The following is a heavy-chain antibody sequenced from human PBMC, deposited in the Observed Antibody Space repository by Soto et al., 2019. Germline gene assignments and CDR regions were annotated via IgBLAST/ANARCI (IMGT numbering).Heavy chain of an antibody. CDR3: ARESDHDCDY. CDR2: ISKDGSDK. V-gene: IGHV3-7*01. CDR1: GFTFSNFW. J-gene: IGHJ4*02. Sequence: EVQLVESGGDLVQPGGSLRLSCAAYGFTFSNFWMAWVRQAPGRGLEWVAFISKDGSDKYYVDSVKGRFIISRDNAKNSLHLQMNSLRAEDTALYFCARESDHDCDYWGQGAPVTVSS.